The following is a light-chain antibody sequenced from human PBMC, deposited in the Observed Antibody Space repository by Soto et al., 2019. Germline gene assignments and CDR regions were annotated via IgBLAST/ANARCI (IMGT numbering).Light chain of an antibody. CDR1: SSDVGGYNY. CDR2: EVT. V-gene: IGLV2-8*01. J-gene: IGLJ3*02. CDR3: SSYAASNDFYFV. Sequence: LTQPPSASGSPGQSATTSCTGTSSDVGGYNYVSWYQQYPGRAPKLMIYEVTKRPSGVPDRFSGSKSGNTASLTVSGLQAEDEADYYCSSYAASNDFYFVFGGGTKVTVL.